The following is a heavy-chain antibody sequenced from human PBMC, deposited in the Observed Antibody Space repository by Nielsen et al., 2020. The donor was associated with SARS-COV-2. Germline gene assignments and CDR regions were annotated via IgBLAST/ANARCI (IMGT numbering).Heavy chain of an antibody. D-gene: IGHD7-27*01. Sequence: ASVKVSCQASGYTFTGYYMHWVRQAPGKGLAWMGWVNPNSGGTNYAQKFQGWVTMTRDTSISTAYMELSRLRSDDTAVYYCARGGQLGIWSRVADGFDYWGQGTLVTVSS. CDR1: GYTFTGYY. V-gene: IGHV1-2*04. CDR2: VNPNSGGT. CDR3: ARGGQLGIWSRVADGFDY. J-gene: IGHJ4*02.